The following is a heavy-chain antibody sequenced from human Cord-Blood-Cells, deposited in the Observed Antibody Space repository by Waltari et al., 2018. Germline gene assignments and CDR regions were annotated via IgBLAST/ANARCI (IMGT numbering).Heavy chain of an antibody. J-gene: IGHJ2*01. V-gene: IGHV1-24*01. D-gene: IGHD5-18*01. CDR1: GYTLTELS. CDR2: FDTEDGKT. CDR3: ATVNSYGRTYHYWYFDL. Sequence: QVQLVQSGAEVKKPGASVKVSCKVSGYTLTELSMHWVRQAPGKGLEWMGGFDTEDGKTIYAQKFQGRVTMTEDTSTDTAYMELSSLRSEDTAVYYCATVNSYGRTYHYWYFDLWGRGTLVTVSS.